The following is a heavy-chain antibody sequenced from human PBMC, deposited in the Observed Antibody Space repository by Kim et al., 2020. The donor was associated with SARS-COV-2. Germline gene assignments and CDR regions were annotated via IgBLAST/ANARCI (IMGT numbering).Heavy chain of an antibody. D-gene: IGHD1-26*01. CDR3: ASRAYSGTYYYFDN. J-gene: IGHJ4*02. V-gene: IGHV3-74*01. Sequence: YADSVKGRFTIYRDNAKNTMYLQMNSLRAEDTALYYCASRAYSGTYYYFDNWGQGTLVTVSS.